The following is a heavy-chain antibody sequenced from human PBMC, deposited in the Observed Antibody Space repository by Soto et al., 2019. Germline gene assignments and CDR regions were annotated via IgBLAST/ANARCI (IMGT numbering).Heavy chain of an antibody. Sequence: ASVKVSCKASGYTFTTHAMHWVRQAPGQSLEWMGWINGGTGQTKHSQRFQGRVTITADESTSTAYMELSSLRSEDTAVYYCARARLLRFLEWLSGWGMDVWGQGTTVTVSS. V-gene: IGHV1-3*01. CDR2: INGGTGQT. CDR1: GYTFTTHA. CDR3: ARARLLRFLEWLSGWGMDV. D-gene: IGHD3-3*01. J-gene: IGHJ6*02.